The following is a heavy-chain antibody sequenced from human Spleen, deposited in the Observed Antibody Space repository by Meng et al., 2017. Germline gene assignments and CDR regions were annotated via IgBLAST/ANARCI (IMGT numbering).Heavy chain of an antibody. CDR3: ARYQGGRHYFDY. Sequence: SETLSLTCTVSGGSISRSSYLWSWIRQPPGKGLEWIGYIYYSGSTNYNPSLKSRVTISVDTSKNQFSLKLSSVTTADTAMYYCARYQGGRHYFDYWGHGTLVTVSS. D-gene: IGHD1-26*01. J-gene: IGHJ4*01. CDR1: GGSISRSSYL. CDR2: IYYSGST. V-gene: IGHV4-61*01.